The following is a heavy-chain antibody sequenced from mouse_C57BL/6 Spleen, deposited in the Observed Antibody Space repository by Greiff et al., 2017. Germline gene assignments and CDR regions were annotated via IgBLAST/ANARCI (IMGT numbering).Heavy chain of an antibody. J-gene: IGHJ4*01. CDR3: ARVTEEAMDY. Sequence: EVQLVESEGGLVQPGSSMTLSCTASGFTFSDYYMAWVRQVPEKGLEWVANINYDGSSTYYLDSLKSRFIISRDNAKNILYLQMSSLKSEDTVTYYCARVTEEAMDYWGQGTSVTVSS. CDR1: GFTFSDYY. D-gene: IGHD4-1*01. CDR2: INYDGSST. V-gene: IGHV5-16*01.